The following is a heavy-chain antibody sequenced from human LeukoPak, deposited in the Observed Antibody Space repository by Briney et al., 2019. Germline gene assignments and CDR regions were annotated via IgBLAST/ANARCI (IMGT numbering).Heavy chain of an antibody. Sequence: SETLSLTCTVSGGSISSYYWSWIRQPPGKGLEWIGYIYYYGSTYYNPSLKSRVTISVDTSKNQFSLRLSSVTAADTAMFYCARHTPPIVVNWFDPWGQGTLVTVSS. CDR1: GGSISSYY. CDR3: ARHTPPIVVNWFDP. D-gene: IGHD3-22*01. J-gene: IGHJ5*02. CDR2: IYYYGST. V-gene: IGHV4-59*04.